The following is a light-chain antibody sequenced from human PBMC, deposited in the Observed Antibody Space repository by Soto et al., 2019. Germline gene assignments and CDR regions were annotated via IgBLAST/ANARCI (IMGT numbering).Light chain of an antibody. CDR1: QSVSNN. J-gene: IGKJ2*01. CDR2: DAS. Sequence: EIVLTQSPAALSLSPGERATLSCRASQSVSNNLAWYQQKPGQAPRLLIYDASNRATAIPDRFSGSGSGTDFTLTISSLEPEDFAVYYCLQRSNWPRTSGQGTKLEIK. V-gene: IGKV3-11*01. CDR3: LQRSNWPRT.